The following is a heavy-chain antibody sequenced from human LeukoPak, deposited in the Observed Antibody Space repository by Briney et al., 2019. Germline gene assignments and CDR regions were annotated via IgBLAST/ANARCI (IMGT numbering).Heavy chain of an antibody. J-gene: IGHJ4*02. Sequence: ASVKVSCKASGYTFTSYDINWVRQAPGQGLEWMGWINPNSGGTNYVQKFQGRVTMTTDASISTAYMELSRLRSDDTAVYYCARTKIYSVCDYWGQGTLVTVSS. V-gene: IGHV1-2*02. D-gene: IGHD2-21*01. CDR3: ARTKIYSVCDY. CDR2: INPNSGGT. CDR1: GYTFTSYD.